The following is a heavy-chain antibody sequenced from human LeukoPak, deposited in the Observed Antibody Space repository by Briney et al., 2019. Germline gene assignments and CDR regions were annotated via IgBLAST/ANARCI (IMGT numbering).Heavy chain of an antibody. J-gene: IGHJ4*02. CDR3: AKARGDFDWLNPHPYFDY. Sequence: QSGGSLRLSCAASGFTFSSYAMSWVRQAPGKGLEWVSAISGSGGSTYYADSVKGRFTISRDNSKNTLYLQMNSLRAEDTAVYYCAKARGDFDWLNPHPYFDYWGQGTLVTVSS. D-gene: IGHD3-9*01. CDR2: ISGSGGST. CDR1: GFTFSSYA. V-gene: IGHV3-23*01.